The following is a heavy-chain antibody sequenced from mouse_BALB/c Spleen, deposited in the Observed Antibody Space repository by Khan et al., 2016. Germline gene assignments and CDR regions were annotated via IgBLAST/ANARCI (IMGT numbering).Heavy chain of an antibody. CDR2: ISYSGST. D-gene: IGHD4-1*01. V-gene: IGHV3-2*02. CDR3: ARGLGRAY. Sequence: EVQLQESGPGLVKPSQSLSLTCTVTGYSITSDYAWNWIRQFPGNKLEWMGYISYSGSTSYNPSLKSRISITRDTSKNPFFLQLNSVTTEDTATYYCARGLGRAYWGQGTLVTVSA. J-gene: IGHJ3*01. CDR1: GYSITSDYA.